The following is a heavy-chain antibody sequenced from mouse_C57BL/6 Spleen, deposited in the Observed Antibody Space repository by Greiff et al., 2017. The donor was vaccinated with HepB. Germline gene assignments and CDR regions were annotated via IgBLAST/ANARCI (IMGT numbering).Heavy chain of an antibody. CDR1: GYAFSSYW. D-gene: IGHD3-1*01. CDR2: IYPGDGDT. CDR3: ARVGYSRAGYYFDY. V-gene: IGHV1-80*01. Sequence: QVQLQQSGAELVKPGASVKISCKASGYAFSSYWMNWVKQRPGKGLEWIGQIYPGDGDTNYNGKFKGKATLTADKSSSTAYMQLSSLTSEDSAVYVCARVGYSRAGYYFDYWGQGTTLTVSS. J-gene: IGHJ2*01.